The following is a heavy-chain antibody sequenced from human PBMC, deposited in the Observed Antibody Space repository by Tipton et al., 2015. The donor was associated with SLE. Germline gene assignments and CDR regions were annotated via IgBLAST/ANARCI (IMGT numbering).Heavy chain of an antibody. D-gene: IGHD6-19*01. CDR3: ARSRIAVAGSYFDY. CDR1: GGSISSSSYY. V-gene: IGHV4-39*07. CDR2: INHSGST. J-gene: IGHJ4*02. Sequence: LRLSCTVSGGSISSSSYYWSWIRQPPGKGLEWIGEINHSGSTNYNPSLKSRVTISVDTSKNQFSLKLSSVTAADTAVYYCARSRIAVAGSYFDYWGQGTLVTVSS.